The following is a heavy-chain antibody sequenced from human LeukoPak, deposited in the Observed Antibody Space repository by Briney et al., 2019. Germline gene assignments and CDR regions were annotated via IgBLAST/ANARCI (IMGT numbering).Heavy chain of an antibody. J-gene: IGHJ6*02. CDR1: GYTFTGYY. CDR2: INPNCGGT. D-gene: IGHD6-13*01. CDR3: ARTSSSWYARDYYYYGMDV. Sequence: ASVKVSCKASGYTFTGYYMHWVRQAPGQGLEWMGWINPNCGGTNYAQKFQGRVTMTRDTSISTAYMELSRLRSDDTAVYYCARTSSSWYARDYYYYGMDVWGQGTTVTVSS. V-gene: IGHV1-2*02.